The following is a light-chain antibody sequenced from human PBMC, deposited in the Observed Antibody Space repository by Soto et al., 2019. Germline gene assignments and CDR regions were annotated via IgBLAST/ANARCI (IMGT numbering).Light chain of an antibody. V-gene: IGKV3-15*01. Sequence: EIVMTQSPVTLSVSPGERATLSCRASQSISSSLAWYQERPGQAPRFLIYGASTRDTGIPARFSGSGSGTEFTLTISSLQSEDFAVYYCQQYNNWPWTFGQGTKVEI. CDR1: QSISSS. CDR3: QQYNNWPWT. CDR2: GAS. J-gene: IGKJ1*01.